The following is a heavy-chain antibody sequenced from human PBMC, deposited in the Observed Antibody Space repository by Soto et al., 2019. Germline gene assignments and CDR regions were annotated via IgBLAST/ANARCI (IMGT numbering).Heavy chain of an antibody. D-gene: IGHD3-3*01. CDR2: LHPSGIT. V-gene: IGHV4-4*07. CDR3: AGEFMVFGLVGFGFDP. J-gene: IGHJ5*02. CDR1: GGSISDYY. Sequence: QVQLQESGPGLVKPSETLSLICSVSGGSISDYYWNWIRQPAGKGLEWIGRLHPSGITNYNPTLSSRVTMSLDTSKNQFSLKLRSATAADTAVYYCAGEFMVFGLVGFGFDPWGQGTLVTVSS.